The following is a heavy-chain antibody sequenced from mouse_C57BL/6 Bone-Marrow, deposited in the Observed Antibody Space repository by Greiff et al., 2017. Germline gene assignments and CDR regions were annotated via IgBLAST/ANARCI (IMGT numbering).Heavy chain of an antibody. CDR3: ARGYDYDYAMDY. J-gene: IGHJ4*01. CDR2: INPNYGTT. Sequence: VQLKESGPELVKPGASVKISCKASGYSFTDYNMNWVKQSNGKSLEWIGVINPNYGTTSYNQKFKGKATLTVDQSSSTAYMQLNSLPSEDSAVYYCARGYDYDYAMDYWGQGTSVTVSS. V-gene: IGHV1-39*01. D-gene: IGHD2-4*01. CDR1: GYSFTDYN.